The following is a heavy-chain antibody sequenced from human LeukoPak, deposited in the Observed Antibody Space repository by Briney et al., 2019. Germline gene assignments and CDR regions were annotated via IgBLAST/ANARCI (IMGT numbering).Heavy chain of an antibody. CDR3: ARIPWGDYYDSSGYSYP. CDR2: INHSGST. CDR1: GGSFSGYY. Sequence: SETLSLTCAVYGGSFSGYYWSWIRQPPGKGLEWIGEINHSGSTNYNPSLKSRVTISVDTSKNQFSLKLSSVTAADTAVYYCARIPWGDYYDSSGYSYPWGQGTLVTVSS. V-gene: IGHV4-34*01. D-gene: IGHD3-22*01. J-gene: IGHJ5*02.